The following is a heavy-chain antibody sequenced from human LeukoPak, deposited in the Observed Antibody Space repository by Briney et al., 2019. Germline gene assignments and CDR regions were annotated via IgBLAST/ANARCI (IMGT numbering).Heavy chain of an antibody. D-gene: IGHD6-19*01. J-gene: IGHJ4*02. Sequence: ASVKVSCKASGYSFTGYYMHWVRQAPGQGLEWMGWINPNSGGTKNAQKFQGRVTMTRDTSISTAYMELSGLTSDDTAVYYCATRHIAVAGTGYWGQGTLVTVSS. V-gene: IGHV1-2*02. CDR1: GYSFTGYY. CDR2: INPNSGGT. CDR3: ATRHIAVAGTGY.